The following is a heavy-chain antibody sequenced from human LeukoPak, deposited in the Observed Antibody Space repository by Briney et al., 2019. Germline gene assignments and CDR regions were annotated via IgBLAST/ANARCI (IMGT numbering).Heavy chain of an antibody. V-gene: IGHV3-53*05. CDR1: GFTVSSNY. CDR2: IYSGGST. Sequence: GGSLRLSCAASGFTVSSNYMSWVRQAPGKGLEWVAVIYSGGSTYYADSVKGRFTSYRDNSKNTLYLQMNSLRAEDTAVYYCATAVAGQRLYCYDYMDVWGTGTTVTVSS. J-gene: IGHJ6*03. CDR3: ATAVAGQRLYCYDYMDV. D-gene: IGHD6-19*01.